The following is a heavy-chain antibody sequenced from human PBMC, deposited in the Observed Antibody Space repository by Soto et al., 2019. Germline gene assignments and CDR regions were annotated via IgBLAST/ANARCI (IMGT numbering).Heavy chain of an antibody. V-gene: IGHV1-18*01. J-gene: IGHJ6*02. D-gene: IGHD3-10*01. Sequence: QIQLVQSGAEVKKAGASVKVSCKASGYTFTNYGISWVRQALGQGLEWMGWISAYNDNTNYAQKFQGRVTLTTDTSTWXAYMELRSLTSDDTAVYYCAREGYYYGSGSYSPPRYYGMDVWGQGTTVTVFS. CDR3: AREGYYYGSGSYSPPRYYGMDV. CDR1: GYTFTNYG. CDR2: ISAYNDNT.